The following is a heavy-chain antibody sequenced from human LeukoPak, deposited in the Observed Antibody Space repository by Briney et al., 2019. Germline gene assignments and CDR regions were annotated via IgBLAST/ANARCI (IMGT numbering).Heavy chain of an antibody. Sequence: PSETLSLTCTVSGGSISSSSYYWSWIRQPPGKGLEWIGEINHSGSTNYNPSLKSRVTISVDTSKNQFSLKLSSVTAADTAVYYCARGRWELPYVMPKYYFDYWGQGTLVTVSS. CDR1: GGSISSSSYY. D-gene: IGHD1-26*01. V-gene: IGHV4-39*07. CDR3: ARGRWELPYVMPKYYFDY. J-gene: IGHJ4*02. CDR2: INHSGST.